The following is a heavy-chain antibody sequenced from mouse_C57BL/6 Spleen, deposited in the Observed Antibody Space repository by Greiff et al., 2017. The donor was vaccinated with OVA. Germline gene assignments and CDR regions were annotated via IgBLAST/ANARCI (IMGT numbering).Heavy chain of an antibody. CDR1: GFTFSSYA. CDR3: TRDLDDYFDY. V-gene: IGHV5-9-1*02. CDR2: ISSGGDYI. Sequence: EVKLEESGEGLVKPGGSLKLSCAASGFTFSSYAMSWVRQTPEKRLEWVAYISSGGDYIYYADTVKGRFTISRDNARNTLYLQMSSLKSEDTAMYYCTRDLDDYFDYWGQGTTLTVSS. D-gene: IGHD2-3*01. J-gene: IGHJ2*01.